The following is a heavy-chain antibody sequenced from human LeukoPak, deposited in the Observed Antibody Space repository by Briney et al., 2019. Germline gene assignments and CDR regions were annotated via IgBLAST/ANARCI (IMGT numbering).Heavy chain of an antibody. Sequence: PSETLSLTCAVYGGSFSGYYWSWIRQPPGKGLEWIGEINHSGSTNYNPSLKSRVTISVDTSKNQFSLKLSSVTAADTAVYYCASISSSGRFFDYWGQGTLVTVSS. CDR2: INHSGST. J-gene: IGHJ4*02. CDR3: ASISSSGRFFDY. CDR1: GGSFSGYY. D-gene: IGHD6-6*01. V-gene: IGHV4-34*01.